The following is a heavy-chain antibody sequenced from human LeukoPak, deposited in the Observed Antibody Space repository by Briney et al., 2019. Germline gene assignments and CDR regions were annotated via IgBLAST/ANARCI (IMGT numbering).Heavy chain of an antibody. CDR1: GYTFTSYG. CDR3: ARDLPAYTGYETHDY. CDR2: ISAYNGNT. V-gene: IGHV1-18*01. Sequence: EASVKVSCKASGYTFTSYGISWVRQAPGQGLERMGWISAYNGNTNYAQKLQGRVTMTTDTSTSTAYMELRSLRSDDTAVYYCARDLPAYTGYETHDYWGQGTLVTVSS. D-gene: IGHD5-12*01. J-gene: IGHJ4*02.